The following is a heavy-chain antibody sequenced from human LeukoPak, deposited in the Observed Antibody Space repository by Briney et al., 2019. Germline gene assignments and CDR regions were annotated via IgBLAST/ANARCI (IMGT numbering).Heavy chain of an antibody. J-gene: IGHJ4*02. Sequence: SVKVSCKASGGTFSSCAISWVRQAPGQGLEWMGGIIPIFGTANYAQKFQGRVTITADESTSTAYMELSSLRSEDTAVYYCARSRVGGYSYAQVYFFDYWGQGTLVTVSS. CDR1: GGTFSSCA. D-gene: IGHD5-18*01. V-gene: IGHV1-69*01. CDR3: ARSRVGGYSYAQVYFFDY. CDR2: IIPIFGTA.